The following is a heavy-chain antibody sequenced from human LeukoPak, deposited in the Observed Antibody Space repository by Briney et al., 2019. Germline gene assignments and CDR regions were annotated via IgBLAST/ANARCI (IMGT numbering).Heavy chain of an antibody. D-gene: IGHD6-19*01. Sequence: GGSLRLSCAASGFTFSSYSMNWVRQAPGKGLEWVSSISSSSSYIYYADSVKGRFTISRDNAKNSLYLQMNSLRAEDTAVYYCARGVFASGWYPDNFDYWGQGTLVTVSS. CDR2: ISSSSSYI. V-gene: IGHV3-21*01. CDR1: GFTFSSYS. J-gene: IGHJ4*02. CDR3: ARGVFASGWYPDNFDY.